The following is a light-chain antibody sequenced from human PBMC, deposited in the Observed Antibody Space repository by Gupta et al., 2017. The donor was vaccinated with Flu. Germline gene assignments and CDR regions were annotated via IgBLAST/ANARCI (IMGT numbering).Light chain of an antibody. CDR3: GTWDSSLSAVV. CDR2: DNS. Sequence: QSVLTQPPSVSAAPGQKVTISCSGSSSNIGNNDVSWYQQLPGTAPKLLIYDNSERPSGIPERFSGSKSGTSATLGITGLQTGEEADYYCGTWDSSLSAVVFGGGTKLTVL. CDR1: SSNIGNND. J-gene: IGLJ2*01. V-gene: IGLV1-51*01.